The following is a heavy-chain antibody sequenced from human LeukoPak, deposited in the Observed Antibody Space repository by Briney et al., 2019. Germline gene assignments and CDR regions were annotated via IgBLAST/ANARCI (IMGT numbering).Heavy chain of an antibody. V-gene: IGHV4-59*01. CDR2: IYYSGST. D-gene: IGHD5-24*01. J-gene: IGHJ4*02. CDR1: GGSISSYY. Sequence: SETLSLTCTVSGGSISSYYWSWIRQPPGKGLEWIGYIYYSGSTNYNPSLKSRVTISVDTSKNQFSLKLSSVTAADTAVYYCARGRDGYSYDYWGQGTLVTVSS. CDR3: ARGRDGYSYDY.